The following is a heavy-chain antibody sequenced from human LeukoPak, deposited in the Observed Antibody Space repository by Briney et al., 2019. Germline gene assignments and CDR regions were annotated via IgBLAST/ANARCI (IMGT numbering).Heavy chain of an antibody. J-gene: IGHJ5*02. CDR2: IYSGGST. D-gene: IGHD2-2*01. CDR3: AREERRSTRTNWFDP. Sequence: PGGSLRLSCAASGFTVSSNYMSWVRQAPGKGLEWVSVIYSGGSTYYADSVKGRFTISRDNSKNTLYLQMNSLRAEDTAVYYCAREERRSTRTNWFDPWGQGTLVTVSS. V-gene: IGHV3-66*01. CDR1: GFTVSSNY.